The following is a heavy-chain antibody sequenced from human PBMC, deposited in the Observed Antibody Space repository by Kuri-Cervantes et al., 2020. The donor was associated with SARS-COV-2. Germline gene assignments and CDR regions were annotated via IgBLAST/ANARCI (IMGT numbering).Heavy chain of an antibody. CDR2: IYYSGST. Sequence: SETLSLTCTVSGGSISSYYWSWIRQPPGKGLEWIGYIYYSGSTNYNPSLKSRVTISVDTSKNQFSLKLSSVTAADMAVYYCARDLSAGPNWFDPWGQGTLVTVSS. D-gene: IGHD6-13*01. V-gene: IGHV4-59*01. CDR3: ARDLSAGPNWFDP. J-gene: IGHJ5*02. CDR1: GGSISSYY.